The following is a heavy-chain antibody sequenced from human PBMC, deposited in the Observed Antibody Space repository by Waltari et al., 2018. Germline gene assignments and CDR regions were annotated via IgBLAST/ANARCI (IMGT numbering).Heavy chain of an antibody. D-gene: IGHD3-3*01. CDR1: GFTFSSYW. CDR2: INSDATST. CDR3: ARDYTPVFWSNYYTGDAFDL. J-gene: IGHJ3*01. V-gene: IGHV3-74*01. Sequence: EVRLVESGGGLVQPGGSLRLSCAASGFTFSSYWMHWVRQAPGKGLVWVARINSDATSTRYASSVEGRFTISRDNAENTLFLQMDSLRDEDTAVYYCARDYTPVFWSNYYTGDAFDLCGQGTLVTVSS.